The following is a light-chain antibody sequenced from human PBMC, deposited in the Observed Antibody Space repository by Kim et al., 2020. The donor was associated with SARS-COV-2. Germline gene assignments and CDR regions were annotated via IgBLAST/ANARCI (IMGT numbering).Light chain of an antibody. Sequence: QAGLTQPPSISKGLRQTATLSCTGNSNNVGDQGAVWLQHRPGHPPKLLSDRNNNRPSGISERFSASRSGNMASLTITGLQPEDEADYYCSACDSHLSAWVFGGGTQLTVL. J-gene: IGLJ3*02. CDR2: RNN. V-gene: IGLV10-54*01. CDR3: SACDSHLSAWV. CDR1: SNNVGDQG.